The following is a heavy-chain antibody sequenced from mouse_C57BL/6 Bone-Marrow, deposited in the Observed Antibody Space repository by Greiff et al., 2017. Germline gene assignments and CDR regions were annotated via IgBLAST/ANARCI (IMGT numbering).Heavy chain of an antibody. V-gene: IGHV1-64*01. CDR2: IHPNSGST. D-gene: IGHD2-4*01. J-gene: IGHJ4*01. CDR1: GYTFTSYW. CDR3: ARGGAIYYDFGYAMDY. Sequence: QVQLQQPGAELVKPGASVKLSCKASGYTFTSYWMHWVKQRPGQGLEWIGMIHPNSGSTNYNEKFKSKATLTVDKSSSPAYMQLSSLTSEDSAVYYCARGGAIYYDFGYAMDYWGQGTSVTVSS.